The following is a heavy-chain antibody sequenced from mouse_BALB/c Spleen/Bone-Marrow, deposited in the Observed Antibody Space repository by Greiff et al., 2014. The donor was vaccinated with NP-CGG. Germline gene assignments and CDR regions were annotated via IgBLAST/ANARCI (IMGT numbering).Heavy chain of an antibody. CDR1: GFTFSDCY. D-gene: IGHD1-1*01. V-gene: IGHV5-4*02. J-gene: IGHJ2*01. CDR3: ARGSSYFDY. Sequence: EVKLMESGGGLVKPGGSLKLSCAASGFTFSDCYMYWVRQTPEKRLEWVATISDGGSYTYYPDSVKGRFTISRDNAKNNLYLQMSSLKSEDTAMYCCARGSSYFDYWGQGTTLTVSS. CDR2: ISDGGSYT.